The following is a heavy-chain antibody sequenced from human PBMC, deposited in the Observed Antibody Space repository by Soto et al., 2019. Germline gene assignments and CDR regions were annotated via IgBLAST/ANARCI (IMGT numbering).Heavy chain of an antibody. CDR2: ISGSGGCT. V-gene: IGHV3-23*01. D-gene: IGHD6-13*01. Sequence: GGSLRLSCAASGFTFSSYAMSWVRQAPGKGLEWVSAISGSGGCTYYADSVKGRFTISRDNSKNTLYLQMNSLRAEDTAVYYCAKSPAISSSWYNYYYGMDVWGQGTTVTVSS. CDR3: AKSPAISSSWYNYYYGMDV. CDR1: GFTFSSYA. J-gene: IGHJ6*02.